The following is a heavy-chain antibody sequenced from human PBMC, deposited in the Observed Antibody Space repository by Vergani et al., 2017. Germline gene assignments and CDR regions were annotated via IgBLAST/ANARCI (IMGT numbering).Heavy chain of an antibody. J-gene: IGHJ3*02. V-gene: IGHV3-23*04. CDR3: AKDRRIQLWLQFAFDI. CDR2: ISGSGGST. D-gene: IGHD5-18*01. Sequence: EVQLVESGGGLVQPGGSLRLSCAASGFTFSSYAMSWVRQAPGKGLEWVSAISGSGGSTYYADSVKGRFTISRDNSKNTLYLQMNSLRAEDTAVYYCAKDRRIQLWLQFAFDIWGQGTMVTVSS. CDR1: GFTFSSYA.